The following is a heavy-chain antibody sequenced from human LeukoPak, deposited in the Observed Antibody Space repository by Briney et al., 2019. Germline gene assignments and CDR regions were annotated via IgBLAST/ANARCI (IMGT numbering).Heavy chain of an antibody. V-gene: IGHV3-33*01. CDR3: ARALFVGAFYGMDV. CDR1: GFTFSNYG. J-gene: IGHJ6*02. Sequence: GRSLRLSCAASGFTFSNYGIHWVRQAPGKGLEWVAIIWSDGSNKYYADSVKGRFTISRDNSKNTLYLQMNSLRAEDTAVYYCARALFVGAFYGMDVWGQGTTVTVSS. CDR2: IWSDGSNK. D-gene: IGHD1-26*01.